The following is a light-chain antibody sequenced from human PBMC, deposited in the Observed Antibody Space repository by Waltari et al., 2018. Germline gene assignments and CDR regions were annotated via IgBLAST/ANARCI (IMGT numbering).Light chain of an antibody. CDR2: DAS. V-gene: IGKV1-33*01. J-gene: IGKJ4*01. Sequence: DIQMTQSPSSLSTSVGDRVTITCQASQDINNYLNWYQQKPGKAPKLLVYDASNLETGVPSRFSGSGSGTDFTFTISSLQPEDIATYYCQQYDDLPLIFGGGTRVEIK. CDR1: QDINNY. CDR3: QQYDDLPLI.